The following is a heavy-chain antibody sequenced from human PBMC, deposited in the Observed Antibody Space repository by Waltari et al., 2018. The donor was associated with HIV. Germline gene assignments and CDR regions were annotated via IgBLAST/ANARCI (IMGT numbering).Heavy chain of an antibody. J-gene: IGHJ4*02. V-gene: IGHV3-74*01. CDR1: GCTFRSSW. CDR3: ARAGRDGKLPPDY. D-gene: IGHD1-26*01. Sequence: ELQLVESGGVSVQPGWCVGFSCEASGCTFRSSWLNWDRQAPGKGLVWVSRINSDGSSTSYADSVKGRFTISRDNAKNTVYLQMKSLRAEDTAVYYCARAGRDGKLPPDYWGQGTLVTVSS. CDR2: INSDGSST.